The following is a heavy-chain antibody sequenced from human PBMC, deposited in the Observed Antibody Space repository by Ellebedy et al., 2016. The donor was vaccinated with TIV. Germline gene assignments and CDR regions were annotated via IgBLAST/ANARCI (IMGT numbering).Heavy chain of an antibody. CDR3: ARSGSYDPFQS. V-gene: IGHV3-30-3*01. J-gene: IGHJ5*02. D-gene: IGHD1-26*01. CDR2: ISYDGSNK. CDR1: GFTFSSYA. Sequence: GESLKISCAASGFTFSSYAMHWVRQAPGKGLEWVAVISYDGSNKYYADSVKGRFTISRDNSKNTLYLQMNSLNTEDTAVYYCARSGSYDPFQSWGQGTLVTVSS.